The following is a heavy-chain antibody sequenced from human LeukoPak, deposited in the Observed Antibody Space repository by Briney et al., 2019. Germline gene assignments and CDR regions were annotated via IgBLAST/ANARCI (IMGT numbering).Heavy chain of an antibody. CDR3: ARAKRTRLSSSWHVTWFDP. Sequence: SETLSLTCTVSGYSISSGYYWGWIRQPPGKGLEWIGSIYRSGSTYYNPSLKSRVTISVDTSKNQFSLKLSSVTAADTAVYYCARAKRTRLSSSWHVTWFDPWGQGTLVTVSS. CDR1: GYSISSGYY. V-gene: IGHV4-38-2*02. D-gene: IGHD6-13*01. CDR2: IYRSGST. J-gene: IGHJ5*02.